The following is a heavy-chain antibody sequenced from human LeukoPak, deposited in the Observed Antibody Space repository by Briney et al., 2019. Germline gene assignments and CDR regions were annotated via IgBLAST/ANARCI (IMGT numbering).Heavy chain of an antibody. CDR2: INPKTGGI. D-gene: IGHD1-1*01. J-gene: IGHJ5*02. Sequence: GASVKASCKASGYNFTDSYINWLRQAPGQGLEWLGWINPKTGGIKYAQRFKGRVTMTRDTSIDTAYMELTRLAPDDTALYYCSREDWKYNWFDPWGQGTLVTVSS. CDR3: SREDWKYNWFDP. CDR1: GYNFTDSY. V-gene: IGHV1-2*02.